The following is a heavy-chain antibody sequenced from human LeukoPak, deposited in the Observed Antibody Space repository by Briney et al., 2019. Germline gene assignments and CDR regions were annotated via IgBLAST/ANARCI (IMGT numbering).Heavy chain of an antibody. CDR3: ARGPPTGYSSSWPTTHFDY. CDR2: IYPGDSDT. D-gene: IGHD6-13*01. V-gene: IGHV5-51*01. CDR1: GYSFTSYW. Sequence: HGESLKISCKGSGYSFTSYWIGWVRQMPGKGLEWMGIIYPGDSDTRYSPSFQGQVTISADKSISTAYLQWGSLKASDTAMYYCARGPPTGYSSSWPTTHFDYWGQGTLVTVSS. J-gene: IGHJ4*02.